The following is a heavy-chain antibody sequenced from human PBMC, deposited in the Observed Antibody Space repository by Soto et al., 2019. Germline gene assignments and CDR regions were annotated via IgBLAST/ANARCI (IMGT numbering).Heavy chain of an antibody. CDR1: GGSISSYY. Sequence: PSETLSLTCTVSGGSISSYYWSWIRQPPGKGLEWIGYIYYSGSTNYNPSLKSRVTISVDTSKNQFSLKLSSVTAADTAVYYCARAGRGYCSSTSCPHFDYWGQGTLVTVSS. V-gene: IGHV4-59*01. CDR2: IYYSGST. CDR3: ARAGRGYCSSTSCPHFDY. J-gene: IGHJ4*02. D-gene: IGHD2-2*01.